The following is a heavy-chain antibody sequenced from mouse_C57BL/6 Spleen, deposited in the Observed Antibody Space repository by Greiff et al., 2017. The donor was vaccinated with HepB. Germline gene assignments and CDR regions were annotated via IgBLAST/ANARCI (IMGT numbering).Heavy chain of an antibody. Sequence: EVKLVESGGGLVKPGGSLKLSCAASGFTFSSYTMSWVRQTPEKRLEWVATISGGGGNTYYPDSVKGRFTISRDNAKNTLYLQMSSLRSEDTALYYCARVDYNYYAMDYWGQGTSVTVSS. D-gene: IGHD2-4*01. CDR3: ARVDYNYYAMDY. J-gene: IGHJ4*01. CDR2: ISGGGGNT. V-gene: IGHV5-9*01. CDR1: GFTFSSYT.